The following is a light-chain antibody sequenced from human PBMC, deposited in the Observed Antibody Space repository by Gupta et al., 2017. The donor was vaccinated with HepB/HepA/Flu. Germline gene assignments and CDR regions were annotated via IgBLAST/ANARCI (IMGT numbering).Light chain of an antibody. CDR2: AAS. V-gene: IGKV1-39*01. CDR1: QSISSY. J-gene: IGKJ1*01. CDR3: HQSYSKESWT. Sequence: DIQMTQSPSSLSASVGDRVTITCRASQSISSYLNWYQQKPGKAPKLLIYAASSLQSGVPSRFSGSGCGKDXPLTISXRQQEDFAAYYCHQSYSKESWTFGXATKVQIK.